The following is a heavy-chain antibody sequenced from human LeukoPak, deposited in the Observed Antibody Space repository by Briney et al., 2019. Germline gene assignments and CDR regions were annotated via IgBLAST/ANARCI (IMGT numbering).Heavy chain of an antibody. CDR3: ARVARWHWFDP. CDR1: GFTFSRYS. J-gene: IGHJ5*02. CDR2: ISGSSSYK. V-gene: IGHV3-21*04. D-gene: IGHD4-23*01. Sequence: GESLRLSCAASGFTFSRYSMNWVRQAPGKGLEWVSSISGSSSYKYYADSVKGRFTISRDNSKNTVYLEMNNMRVDDTAIYYCARVARWHWFDPWGQGTLVTVSS.